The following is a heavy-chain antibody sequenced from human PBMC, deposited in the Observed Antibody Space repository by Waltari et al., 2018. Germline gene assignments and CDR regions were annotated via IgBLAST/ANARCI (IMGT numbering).Heavy chain of an antibody. CDR1: GFTFTNAW. CDR3: TTDGLVLRGFDY. D-gene: IGHD6-19*01. V-gene: IGHV3-15*01. Sequence: EVQLVESGGGLVKPGGSLKISCAASGFTFTNAWFSWVRQAPGRGLEWVGRIKSKTDGGTTDYAAPVQYRFTISRDDSKDTLYLQMNSLKTEDTAVYYCTTDGLVLRGFDYWGQGTLVTVSS. CDR2: IKSKTDGGTT. J-gene: IGHJ4*02.